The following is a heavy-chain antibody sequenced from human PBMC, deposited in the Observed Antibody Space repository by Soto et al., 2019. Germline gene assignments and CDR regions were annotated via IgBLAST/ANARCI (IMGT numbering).Heavy chain of an antibody. V-gene: IGHV1-18*01. CDR1: RYTLTSYG. J-gene: IGHJ5*02. D-gene: IGHD2-8*01. CDR2: ISAYNGNT. CDR3: ARDQVLDSVRMVYGSDNWFDP. Sequence: ASVQVSCKASRYTLTSYGISWVRQAPVQGLERMGWISAYNGNTNHAQQLKGRVTMTTDTSTSTAYMEVRSLRSDDTAVYCCARDQVLDSVRMVYGSDNWFDPWGQGTLVTVSS.